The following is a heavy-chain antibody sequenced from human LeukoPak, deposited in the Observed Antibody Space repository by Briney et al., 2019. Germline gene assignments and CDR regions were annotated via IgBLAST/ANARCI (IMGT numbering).Heavy chain of an antibody. CDR1: DYILLDYY. V-gene: IGHV1-2*02. CDR3: ARSSGGSGRWGDNWFDP. CDR2: IYLNSCGT. J-gene: IGHJ5*02. D-gene: IGHD3-10*01. Sequence: SVKVSCKTSDYILLDYYVHGVRQAPGEGLDWMGWIYLNSCGTNYAQRFQGRVIMTRDTSISTAYMELSSLRSDDTAVYYCARSSGGSGRWGDNWFDPWGQGTVVSASS.